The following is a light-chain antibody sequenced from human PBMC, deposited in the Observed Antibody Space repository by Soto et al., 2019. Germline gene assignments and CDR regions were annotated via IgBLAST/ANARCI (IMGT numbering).Light chain of an antibody. CDR1: QDITNY. Sequence: SQITRLTYWMSASVGDRVTITGQASQDITNYLNWYQQKPGRAPRLLLYDASSLETGVPSRFSGSGSGPDFTFVISLLKPADLPLHYCKHYAHLLINIGQGTRLEIK. V-gene: IGKV1-33*01. CDR2: DAS. J-gene: IGKJ5*01. CDR3: KHYAHLLIN.